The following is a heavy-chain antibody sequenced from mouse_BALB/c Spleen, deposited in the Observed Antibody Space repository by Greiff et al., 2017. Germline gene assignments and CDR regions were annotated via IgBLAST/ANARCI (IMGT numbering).Heavy chain of an antibody. V-gene: IGHV1-39*01. J-gene: IGHJ4*01. CDR2: IDPYYGGT. D-gene: IGHD2-1*01. Sequence: VQLKESGPELVKPGASVKISCKASGYSFTGYNMNWVKQSNGKSLEWIGNIDPYYGGTSYNQKFKGKATLTVDKSSSTAYMQLKSLTSEDSAVYYCARKTGGNYEGAMDYWGQGTSVTVSS. CDR1: GYSFTGYN. CDR3: ARKTGGNYEGAMDY.